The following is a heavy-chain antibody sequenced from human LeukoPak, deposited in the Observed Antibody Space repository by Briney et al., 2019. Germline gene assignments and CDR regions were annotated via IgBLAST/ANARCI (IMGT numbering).Heavy chain of an antibody. CDR1: GFTFSSYE. CDR2: ISSSGSTT. D-gene: IGHD6-19*01. CDR3: ARQTVAGTFFDY. J-gene: IGHJ4*02. V-gene: IGHV3-48*03. Sequence: GGSLRLSCAASGFTFSSYEMNWVRQAPGKGLEWVSYISSSGSTTYYADSVKGRFTISRDNAKNSLYLQMNSLRAEDTAVYYCARQTVAGTFFDYWGQGTLVTVSS.